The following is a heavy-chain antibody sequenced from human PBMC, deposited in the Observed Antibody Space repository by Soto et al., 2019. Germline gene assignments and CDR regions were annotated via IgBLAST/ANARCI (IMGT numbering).Heavy chain of an antibody. D-gene: IGHD1-1*01. Sequence: EVQLLESGGGLVQPGGSLRLSCATSGFTFRSYVMSWVRQAPGKGLEWVSGISGSGETTYYVDSVKGRFTISRDNSKNTLYLQMNSLRAEDTAVYYCAKVRKGGHPVTLDYWGQGTLVTVSS. J-gene: IGHJ4*02. CDR2: ISGSGETT. CDR3: AKVRKGGHPVTLDY. V-gene: IGHV3-23*01. CDR1: GFTFRSYV.